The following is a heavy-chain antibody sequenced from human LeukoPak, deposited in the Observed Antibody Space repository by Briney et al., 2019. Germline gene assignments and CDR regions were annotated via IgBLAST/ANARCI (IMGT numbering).Heavy chain of an antibody. V-gene: IGHV3-53*01. CDR2: IYSGGST. CDR3: ARGGSRPPYYYYYGMDV. Sequence: GGSLRLSCAASGFTVSSNYMSWVRQAPGKGLEWVSVIYSGGSTYYADSVEGRFTISRDNSKNTLYLQMNSLRAEDTAVYYCARGGSRPPYYYYYGMDVWGQGTTVTVSS. D-gene: IGHD1-26*01. CDR1: GFTVSSNY. J-gene: IGHJ6*02.